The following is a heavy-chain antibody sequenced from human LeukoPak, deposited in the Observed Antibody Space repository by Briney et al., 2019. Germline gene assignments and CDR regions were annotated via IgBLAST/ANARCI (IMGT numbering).Heavy chain of an antibody. J-gene: IGHJ3*02. V-gene: IGHV3-53*01. CDR2: IYSGGST. D-gene: IGHD2-2*01. CDR1: GFTVSSNY. CDR3: ARKALGGSSDHDAFDI. Sequence: GGSLRLSCAASGFTVSSNYMSWVRQAPGKGLEWVSVIYSGGSTYYADSVKGRFTISRDNSKNTLYLQMNSLRAEDTAVYFCARKALGGSSDHDAFDIWGQGTMVTVSS.